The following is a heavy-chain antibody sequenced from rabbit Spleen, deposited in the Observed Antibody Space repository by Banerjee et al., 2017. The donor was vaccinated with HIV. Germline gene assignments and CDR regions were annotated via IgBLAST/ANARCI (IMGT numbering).Heavy chain of an antibody. D-gene: IGHD1-1*01. CDR2: INIVTGDT. J-gene: IGHJ2*01. V-gene: IGHV1S40*01. CDR1: FSVGDV. CDR3: ARNYVNTFDP. Sequence: FSVGDVMCWVRQAPGKGLEWIACINIVTGDTDYANWPKGRFTISKTSSTTVTLQMTGLTAADTATYFCARNYVNTFDPWGPGTLVTVS.